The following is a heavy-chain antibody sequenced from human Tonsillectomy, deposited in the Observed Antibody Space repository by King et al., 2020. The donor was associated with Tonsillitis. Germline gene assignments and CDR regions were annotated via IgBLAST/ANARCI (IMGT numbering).Heavy chain of an antibody. D-gene: IGHD3-22*01. CDR2: ISYDGSNK. J-gene: IGHJ4*02. Sequence: VQLVESGGGVVQPGRSLRLSCAASGFSFSSYGMHWVRQAPGKGLEWVAVISYDGSNKYYADSVKGRFTISRDNSKNTLYLQMNSLRDEDTAVYYCAREDYYDSSGYYDWGQGTLVTVSS. CDR1: GFSFSSYG. V-gene: IGHV3-30*03. CDR3: AREDYYDSSGYYD.